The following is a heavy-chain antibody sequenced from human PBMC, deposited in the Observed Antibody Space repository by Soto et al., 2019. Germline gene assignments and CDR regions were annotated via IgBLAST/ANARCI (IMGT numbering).Heavy chain of an antibody. CDR2: ISSSSSYI. CDR1: GFTFSSYS. D-gene: IGHD5-12*01. Sequence: GVLRLSCAASGFTFSSYSMNWVRQAPGKGLEWVSSISSSSSYIYYADSVKGRFTISRDNAKNSLYLQMNSLRAEDTAVYYCARAFGGYDGYYYYYGMDVWGQGTTVTVSS. V-gene: IGHV3-21*01. CDR3: ARAFGGYDGYYYYYGMDV. J-gene: IGHJ6*02.